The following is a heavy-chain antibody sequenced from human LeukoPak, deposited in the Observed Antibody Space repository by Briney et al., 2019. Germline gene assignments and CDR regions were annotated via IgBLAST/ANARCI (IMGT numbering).Heavy chain of an antibody. V-gene: IGHV1-58*01. CDR3: AGVYYDSSGYYRGGYYFDY. D-gene: IGHD3-22*01. CDR1: GFTFTSSA. Sequence: ASVKVSCKASGFTFTSSAVQWVRQARGQRLEWIGWIVVGSGNTNYAQKFQERVTITRDMSTSTAYMELSSLRSEDTAMYYCAGVYYDSSGYYRGGYYFDYWGQGTLVTVSS. J-gene: IGHJ4*02. CDR2: IVVGSGNT.